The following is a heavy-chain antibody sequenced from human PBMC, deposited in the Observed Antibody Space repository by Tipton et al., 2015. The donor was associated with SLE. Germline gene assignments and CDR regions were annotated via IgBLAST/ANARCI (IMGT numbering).Heavy chain of an antibody. D-gene: IGHD7-27*01. CDR2: INHSGTT. V-gene: IGHV4-34*01. CDR3: ARGTNWGSYFDY. CDR1: GGSFSGYY. J-gene: IGHJ4*02. Sequence: TLSLTCAVYGGSFSGYYWSWIRQPPGKGLEWIGDINHSGTTNYNPSLKSRVTILVDASKNQFSLKLYFVTASDTAVYYCARGTNWGSYFDYWGQGTLVTVSS.